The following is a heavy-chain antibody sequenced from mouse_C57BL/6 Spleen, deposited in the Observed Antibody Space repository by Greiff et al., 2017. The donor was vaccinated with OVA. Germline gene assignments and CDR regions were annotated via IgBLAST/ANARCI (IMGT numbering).Heavy chain of an antibody. CDR2: IYPGSGNT. D-gene: IGHD4-1*01. V-gene: IGHV1-76*01. Sequence: QVQLKQSGAELVRPGASVKLSCKASGYTFTDYYINWVKQRPGQGLEWIARIYPGSGNTYYNEKFKGKATLTAEKSSSTAYMQLSSLTSEDSAVYFCARRNWDGGDYWGQGTTLTVSS. J-gene: IGHJ2*01. CDR3: ARRNWDGGDY. CDR1: GYTFTDYY.